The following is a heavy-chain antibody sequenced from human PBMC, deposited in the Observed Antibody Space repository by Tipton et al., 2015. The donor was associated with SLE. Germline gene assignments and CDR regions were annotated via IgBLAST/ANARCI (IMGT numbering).Heavy chain of an antibody. CDR1: GGTFSSYA. J-gene: IGHJ4*02. V-gene: IGHV1-18*01. CDR2: ISAYNGNT. Sequence: QSGPEVKKPGSSVKVSCKASGGTFSSYAISWVRQAPGQGLEWMGWISAYNGNTNYAQKLQGRVTMTTDTSTSTAYMELRSLRSDDTAVYYCATTEWLWSPFDYWGQGTLVTVSS. CDR3: ATTEWLWSPFDY. D-gene: IGHD5-12*01.